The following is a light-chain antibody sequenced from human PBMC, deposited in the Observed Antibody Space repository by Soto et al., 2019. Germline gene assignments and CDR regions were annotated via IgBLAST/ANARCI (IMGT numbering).Light chain of an antibody. CDR3: QQCYSCPLT. J-gene: IGKJ4*01. CDR2: APS. Sequence: DIQMTQSPFSLSASVGDRITITCRASQSVSKYLDCYQHKPGKAPSLLIYAPSTLQSGVPSRFSGSGSGTFFDLTISSLHPDDGATYYCQQCYSCPLTFGGGTKIEIK. V-gene: IGKV1-39*01. CDR1: QSVSKY.